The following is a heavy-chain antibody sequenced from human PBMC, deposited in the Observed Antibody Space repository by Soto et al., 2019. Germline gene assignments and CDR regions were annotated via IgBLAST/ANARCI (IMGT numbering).Heavy chain of an antibody. CDR1: GFTFRGSA. Sequence: VGSRRLSCAASGFTFRGSAMHWVSEASGKGLDWVGRFRSKANSYATAYAASVKGRCTVSRDDSKNTAYLQMDSVKTVDRAVYYCTTQGGRYSDYDAPNWGQGT. J-gene: IGHJ4*02. D-gene: IGHD5-12*01. CDR2: FRSKANSYAT. V-gene: IGHV3-73*01. CDR3: TTQGGRYSDYDAPN.